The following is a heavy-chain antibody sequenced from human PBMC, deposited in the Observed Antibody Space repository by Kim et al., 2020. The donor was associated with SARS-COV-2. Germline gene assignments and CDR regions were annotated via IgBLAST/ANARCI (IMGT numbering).Heavy chain of an antibody. CDR2: IWYDGSNK. V-gene: IGHV3-33*01. D-gene: IGHD2-21*02. Sequence: GGSLRLSCAASGFTFSTYGMHWVRQAPGKGLEWVAVIWYDGSNKHYGDSVKGRFTISRDSSKNTLYLQMNSLRADDTAVYYCARLAYCGGDCVHWGQGTPVTVSS. J-gene: IGHJ4*02. CDR1: GFTFSTYG. CDR3: ARLAYCGGDCVH.